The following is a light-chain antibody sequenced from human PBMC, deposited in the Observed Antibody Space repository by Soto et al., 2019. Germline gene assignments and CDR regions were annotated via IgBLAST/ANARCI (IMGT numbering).Light chain of an antibody. J-gene: IGKJ1*01. CDR3: MHVKQWPQFT. Sequence: DVGMTQSPLSLPVTLGQPASISCRSSQSLVYSDGNTYLNWIHQRPGQSPKRLIYKVSNRDAGVPDRYSGSVPGTDFTLHISSVEAEDGGVYYCMHVKQWPQFTFGQGTTLEIK. CDR1: QSLVYSDGNTY. V-gene: IGKV2-30*01. CDR2: KVS.